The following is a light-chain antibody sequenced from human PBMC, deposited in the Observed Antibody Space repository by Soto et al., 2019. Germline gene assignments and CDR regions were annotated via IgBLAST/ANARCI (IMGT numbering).Light chain of an antibody. V-gene: IGKV3-20*01. CDR3: QQYGSSHLT. Sequence: DIVLTQSPGTLSLSTGERATLTCRASQSVSSSYLAWYQKKPGQAHRLLIYGASSRATGIPYRFSGSGSGTDFTLTISRLEPEDFAVYYCQQYGSSHLTFGGGTKVEIK. CDR1: QSVSSSY. J-gene: IGKJ4*01. CDR2: GAS.